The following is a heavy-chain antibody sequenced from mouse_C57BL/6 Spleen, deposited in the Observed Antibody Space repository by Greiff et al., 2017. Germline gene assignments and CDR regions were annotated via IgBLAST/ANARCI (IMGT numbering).Heavy chain of an antibody. CDR2: INPSSGYT. V-gene: IGHV1-4*01. D-gene: IGHD2-5*01. Sequence: QVQLQQSGAELARPGASVKMSCKASGYTFTSYTMHWVKQRPGPGLEWIGYINPSSGYTKYNQKFKDKATLTADKSSSTAYMQLSSLTSEDSAVYYCAAGSNYGFAYWGQVTLVSVSA. CDR3: AAGSNYGFAY. J-gene: IGHJ3*01. CDR1: GYTFTSYT.